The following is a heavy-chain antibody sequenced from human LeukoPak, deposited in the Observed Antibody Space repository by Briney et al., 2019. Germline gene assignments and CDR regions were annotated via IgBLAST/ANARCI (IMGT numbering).Heavy chain of an antibody. CDR3: AMDYYDSSGYKAVGTFDI. D-gene: IGHD3-22*01. CDR2: ISYDGSNK. CDR1: GFTFSSYA. J-gene: IGHJ3*02. V-gene: IGHV3-30-3*01. Sequence: GGSLRLSCAASGFTFSSYAMHWVRQAPGKGLEWVAVISYDGSNKYYADSVKGRFTISRDNSKNTLYLQMNSLRAVDTAVYYCAMDYYDSSGYKAVGTFDIWGQGTMVTVSS.